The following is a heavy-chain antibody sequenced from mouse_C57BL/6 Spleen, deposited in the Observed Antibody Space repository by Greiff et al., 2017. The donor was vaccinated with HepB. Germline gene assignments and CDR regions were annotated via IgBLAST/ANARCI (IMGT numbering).Heavy chain of an antibody. D-gene: IGHD2-3*01. CDR1: GYAFSSSW. CDR2: IYPGDGDT. V-gene: IGHV1-82*01. J-gene: IGHJ2*01. Sequence: VQLQQSGPELVKPGASVKISCKASGYAFSSSWMNWVKQRPGKGLEWIGRIYPGDGDTNYNGKFKGKATLTADKSYSTAYMQLSSLTSEDPAVYYCARSDDGFFDYWGQGTTLTVSS. CDR3: ARSDDGFFDY.